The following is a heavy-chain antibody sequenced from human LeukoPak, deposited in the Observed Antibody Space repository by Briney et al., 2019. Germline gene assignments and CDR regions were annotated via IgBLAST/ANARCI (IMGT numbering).Heavy chain of an antibody. CDR2: ISSSGTSM. D-gene: IGHD6-19*01. CDR3: ARRSGVAVAGAFDY. Sequence: GGSLRLSCAASGFTFSSYEMDWVRQAPGKGLEWVSYISSSGTSMSYADSVKGRFTISRDNSKNTLYLQMNSLRAEDTAVYFCARRSGVAVAGAFDYWGQGTLVTVSS. V-gene: IGHV3-48*03. J-gene: IGHJ4*02. CDR1: GFTFSSYE.